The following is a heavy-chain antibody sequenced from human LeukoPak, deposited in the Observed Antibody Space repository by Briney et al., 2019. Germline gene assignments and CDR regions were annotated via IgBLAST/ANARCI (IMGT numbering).Heavy chain of an antibody. V-gene: IGHV4-39*01. Sequence: PSETLSLTCTVSGGSISSSSYYWGWIRQPPGXXXXXXGSIYYSGSTYYNPSLKSRVTISVDTSKNQFSLNLSSVTAADTAVYYCARLYYDSSGYYQICYFDYWGQGTLVTVSS. CDR1: GGSISSSSYY. CDR3: ARLYYDSSGYYQICYFDY. D-gene: IGHD3-22*01. CDR2: IYYSGST. J-gene: IGHJ4*02.